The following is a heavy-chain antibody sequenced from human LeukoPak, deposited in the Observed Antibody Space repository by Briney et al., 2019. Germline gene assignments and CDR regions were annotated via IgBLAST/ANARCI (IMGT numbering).Heavy chain of an antibody. CDR2: IKEDGSEK. D-gene: IGHD6-6*01. J-gene: IGHJ4*02. CDR1: GFTLSNYG. V-gene: IGHV3-7*01. CDR3: ARDEVGGPLKY. Sequence: GGSLRLSCVASGFTLSNYGRSGFGRAQGKGLEWVANIKEDGSEKKYVDSVKGRFTISRDNAKNSLDLQMSSLRAEDTAMYYCARDEVGGPLKYWGQGTLVTVSS.